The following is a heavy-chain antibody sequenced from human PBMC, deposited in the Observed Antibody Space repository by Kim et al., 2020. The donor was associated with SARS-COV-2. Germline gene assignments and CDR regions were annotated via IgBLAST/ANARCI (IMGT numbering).Heavy chain of an antibody. CDR1: GFTFSSCA. Sequence: GGSLRLSCAASGFTFSSCAIHWVRQAPGKGLEWVAVISYDGSNKNYADSVKGRFTISRDNSKNTLYLQMNSLRAEDTALYYCARVPWSRLRGLTCSYYGMDVWGQGATIAVSS. J-gene: IGHJ6*02. V-gene: IGHV3-30-3*01. CDR2: ISYDGSNK. CDR3: ARVPWSRLRGLTCSYYGMDV. D-gene: IGHD3-10*01.